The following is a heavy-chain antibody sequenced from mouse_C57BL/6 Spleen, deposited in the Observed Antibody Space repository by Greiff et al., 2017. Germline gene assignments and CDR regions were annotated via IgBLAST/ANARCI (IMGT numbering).Heavy chain of an antibody. CDR1: GYSITSGYY. CDR2: ISYDGSN. J-gene: IGHJ3*01. CDR3: ARGGYGSSYGAWFAY. Sequence: DVHLVESGPGLVKPSQSLSLTCSVTGYSITSGYYWNWIRQFPGNKLEWMGYISYDGSNNYNPSLKNRISITRDTSKNQFFLKLNSVTTEDTATYYGARGGYGSSYGAWFAYWGQGTLVTVSA. D-gene: IGHD1-1*01. V-gene: IGHV3-6*01.